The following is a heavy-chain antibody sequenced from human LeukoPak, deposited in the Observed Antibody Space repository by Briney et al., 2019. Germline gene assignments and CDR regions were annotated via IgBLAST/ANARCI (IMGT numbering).Heavy chain of an antibody. D-gene: IGHD3-22*01. CDR1: GYTFTGYY. Sequence: GASVKVSCKASGYTFTGYYMHWVRQMPGKGLEWMGIIYPGDSDTRYSPSFQGQVTISADKSISTAYLQWSSLKASDTAMYYCAKYDSSGDLAYWGQGTLVTVSS. CDR3: AKYDSSGDLAY. J-gene: IGHJ4*02. V-gene: IGHV5-51*01. CDR2: IYPGDSDT.